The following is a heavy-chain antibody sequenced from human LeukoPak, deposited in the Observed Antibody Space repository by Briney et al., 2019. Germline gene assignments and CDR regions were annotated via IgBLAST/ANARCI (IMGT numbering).Heavy chain of an antibody. V-gene: IGHV1-2*02. Sequence: ASVKVSCKASGYTFTGYYMHWVRQAPGQGLEWMGWINPNSGGTNYAQKFQGRVTMTRDTSISTAYMELSRLRSDDTAVYYCARVRGITMVRGVPTVGYWGQGNLVTVSS. J-gene: IGHJ4*02. CDR3: ARVRGITMVRGVPTVGY. D-gene: IGHD3-10*01. CDR2: INPNSGGT. CDR1: GYTFTGYY.